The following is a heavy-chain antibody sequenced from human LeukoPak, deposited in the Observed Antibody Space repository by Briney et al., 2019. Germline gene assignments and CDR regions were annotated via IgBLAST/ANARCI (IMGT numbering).Heavy chain of an antibody. D-gene: IGHD6-13*01. CDR1: GGSISSSSYN. Sequence: SETLSLTCTVSGGSISSSSYNWGWIRQPPGKGLEWIGSIYYSGSTYYNASLKSRVTISVDTSKNQFSLKLSSVTAADTAVYYCARGIAAAGIGGYYFDYWGQGTLVTVSS. J-gene: IGHJ4*02. CDR2: IYYSGST. CDR3: ARGIAAAGIGGYYFDY. V-gene: IGHV4-39*01.